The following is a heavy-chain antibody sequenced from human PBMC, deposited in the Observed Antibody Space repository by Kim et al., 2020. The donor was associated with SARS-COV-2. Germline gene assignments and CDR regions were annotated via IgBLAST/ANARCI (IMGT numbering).Heavy chain of an antibody. J-gene: IGHJ4*02. D-gene: IGHD1-1*01. Sequence: GGSLRLSCAASRFAFRNYAMSCIRQAPGKGLEWVSSISGRGDDTYYADSVRGRFTISRDNSENTLYLQMDSLRAEDTAMYYCAKDIRGPTIVRYFDYWGQGTLLTVSS. CDR1: RFAFRNYA. V-gene: IGHV3-23*01. CDR3: AKDIRGPTIVRYFDY. CDR2: ISGRGDDT.